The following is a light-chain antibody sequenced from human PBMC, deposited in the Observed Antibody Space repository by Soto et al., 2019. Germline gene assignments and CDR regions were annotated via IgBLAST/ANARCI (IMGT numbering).Light chain of an antibody. V-gene: IGKV3-15*01. CDR3: QQYNNWPRT. CDR1: QSVSSN. J-gene: IGKJ2*02. CDR2: GAS. Sequence: EIVMKQSPATLSVSPGERATLSCRASQSVSSNLAWYQQKPGQAPRLLIYGASTRATGFPARFSGSGSGTEFTLTISSLQSEDFAVYYCQQYNNWPRTFGQGTKLEIK.